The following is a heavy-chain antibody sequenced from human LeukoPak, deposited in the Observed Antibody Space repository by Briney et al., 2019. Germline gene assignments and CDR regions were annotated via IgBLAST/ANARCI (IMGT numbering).Heavy chain of an antibody. CDR1: GFTFVDYG. Sequence: GGSLRLSCATSGFTFVDYGLSWVRRAPGKGLEWLCAINYNGAITDYADSVKGRFTISRDNAKNSLYLRMDSLRAEDTALYYCARDRLGPSFSVSHFDLWGQGTLVTISS. J-gene: IGHJ4*02. V-gene: IGHV3-20*04. CDR2: INYNGAIT. D-gene: IGHD3-3*02. CDR3: ARDRLGPSFSVSHFDL.